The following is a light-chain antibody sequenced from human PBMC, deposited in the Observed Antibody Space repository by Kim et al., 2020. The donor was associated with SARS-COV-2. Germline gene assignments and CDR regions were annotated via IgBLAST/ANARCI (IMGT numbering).Light chain of an antibody. CDR3: CSFAGSATYV. J-gene: IGLJ1*01. Sequence: GQSISISCTGTSSDVGSYNSVSWYQQYPGKAPKLMIYDVTKWPSGVSTRFSGSKSGNTASLTISGLQAEDEADYYCCSFAGSATYVFGTGTKVTVL. CDR1: SSDVGSYNS. V-gene: IGLV2-23*02. CDR2: DVT.